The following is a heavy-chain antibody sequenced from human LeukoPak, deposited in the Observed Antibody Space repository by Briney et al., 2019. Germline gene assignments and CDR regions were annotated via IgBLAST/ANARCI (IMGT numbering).Heavy chain of an antibody. Sequence: ASVKVSCKASGGTLSSYAISWVRQAPGQGLEWMGGIIPIFGTANYSQKFQGRVTITADESTSTAYMELSSLRSEDTAVYYCARDIEASGPFDYWGQGTLVTVSS. V-gene: IGHV1-69*13. CDR2: IIPIFGTA. J-gene: IGHJ4*02. CDR1: GGTLSSYA. D-gene: IGHD6-19*01. CDR3: ARDIEASGPFDY.